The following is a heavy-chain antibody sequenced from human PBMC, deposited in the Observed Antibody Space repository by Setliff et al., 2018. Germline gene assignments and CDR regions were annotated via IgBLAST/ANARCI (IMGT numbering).Heavy chain of an antibody. CDR1: GFTFGDFA. J-gene: IGHJ4*02. CDR2: IIHSGST. CDR3: AGGRRYDYGWDFDY. V-gene: IGHV4-34*01. Sequence: PWGSLRLSCAASGFTFGDFAMTWIRQPPGKRLEWIGEIIHSGSTNYNPSLRSRVTISLDTSKNQFSPKLTSVTAADTAVYYCAGGRRYDYGWDFDYWGQGTLVTVSS. D-gene: IGHD4-17*01.